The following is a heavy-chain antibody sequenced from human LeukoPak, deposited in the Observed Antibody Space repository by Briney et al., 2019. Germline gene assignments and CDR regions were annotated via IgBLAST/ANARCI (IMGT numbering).Heavy chain of an antibody. CDR1: GFTFSSYG. CDR2: IRRKTDGETT. J-gene: IGHJ4*02. Sequence: GGSLRLSCAASGFTFSSYGMHWVRQVPGKGLEWVGRIRRKTDGETTDHAAPVKGRFTISRDDSKNTLYLQMNSLKTEDTAVYYCVTDLVIKGYFDYWGQGALVTVSS. CDR3: VTDLVIKGYFDY. D-gene: IGHD2-21*01. V-gene: IGHV3-15*01.